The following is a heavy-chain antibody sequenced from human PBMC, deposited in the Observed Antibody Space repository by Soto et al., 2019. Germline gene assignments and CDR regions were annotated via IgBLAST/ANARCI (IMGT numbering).Heavy chain of an antibody. V-gene: IGHV3-53*01. CDR1: GFTVSSNY. CDR3: ARVGDGYNTPDY. Sequence: GSMRLSCAASGFTVSSNYMSWVRQAPGKGLEWVSVIYSGGSTYYADSVKGRFTISRDNSKNTLYLQMNSLRAEDTAVYYCARVGDGYNTPDYWGQGTLVTVSS. D-gene: IGHD5-12*01. J-gene: IGHJ4*02. CDR2: IYSGGST.